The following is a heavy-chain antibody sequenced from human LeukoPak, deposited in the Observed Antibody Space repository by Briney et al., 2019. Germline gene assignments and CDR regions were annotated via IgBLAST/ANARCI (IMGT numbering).Heavy chain of an antibody. CDR3: ARGVIVVVVAATYFDY. CDR1: GGSFSGYY. D-gene: IGHD2-15*01. CDR2: INHSGST. V-gene: IGHV4-34*01. Sequence: RSSETLSLTCAVYGGSFSGYYWSWIRQPPGKGLEWIGEINHSGSTNYNPSLKSRVTISVDTSKNQFSLKLSSVTAADTAVYYCARGVIVVVVAATYFDYWGQGTLATVSS. J-gene: IGHJ4*02.